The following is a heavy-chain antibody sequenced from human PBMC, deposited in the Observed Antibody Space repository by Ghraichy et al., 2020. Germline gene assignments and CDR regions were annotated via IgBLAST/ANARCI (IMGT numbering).Heavy chain of an antibody. Sequence: SETLSLTCTVSGDSLSDYYWSWIRQSAGKGLEWIGRIYSTGSTNYNPSLRSRVTMSVDTSKNQFSLKLTSVTAADTALYYCAREVYGSAWGPLDYWGQGTLVIVFS. CDR2: IYSTGST. J-gene: IGHJ4*02. CDR3: AREVYGSAWGPLDY. V-gene: IGHV4-4*07. CDR1: GDSLSDYY. D-gene: IGHD6-19*01.